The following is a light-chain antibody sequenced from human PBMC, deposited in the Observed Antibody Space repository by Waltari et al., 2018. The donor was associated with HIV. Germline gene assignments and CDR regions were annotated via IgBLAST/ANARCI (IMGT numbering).Light chain of an antibody. CDR2: DAV. CDR1: QDIGNY. CDR3: QQCYDVVYT. J-gene: IGKJ2*01. V-gene: IGKV1-33*01. Sequence: ETQMTRSPSSLSAPVGARITITCQASQDIGNYLNWYQHKPGKAPKLLIYDAVNLEAGVPSRFRGSGSGTHFTFTISSLQPEDIATYYCQQCYDVVYTFAQGTKLDIK.